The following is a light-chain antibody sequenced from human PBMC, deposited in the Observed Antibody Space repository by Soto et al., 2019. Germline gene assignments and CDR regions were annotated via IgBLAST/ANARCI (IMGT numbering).Light chain of an antibody. Sequence: SYELTQPPSVSVAPGKTASVACGGSNIGSKSVHWYQKKSGQAPVLVMYYDSDRPSGIPERFSGSNSGNTATLTISRVEAGDQADYDCLVWDISSGHVVFGGGTKLTVL. CDR2: YDS. V-gene: IGLV3-21*01. CDR1: NIGSKS. CDR3: LVWDISSGHVV. J-gene: IGLJ3*02.